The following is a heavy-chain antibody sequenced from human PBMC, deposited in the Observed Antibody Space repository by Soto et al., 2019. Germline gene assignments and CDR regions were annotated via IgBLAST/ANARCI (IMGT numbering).Heavy chain of an antibody. CDR2: IYYSGST. Sequence: PSETLSLTCTVSGGSISSGGYYWSWIRQHPGKGLEWIGYIYYSGSTNYNPSLKSRVTISVDTSKNQFSLKLSSVTAADTAVYYCARLGYCSGGSCYSGAFDIWGQGTMVTVSS. D-gene: IGHD2-15*01. CDR3: ARLGYCSGGSCYSGAFDI. V-gene: IGHV4-61*08. J-gene: IGHJ3*02. CDR1: GGSISSGGYY.